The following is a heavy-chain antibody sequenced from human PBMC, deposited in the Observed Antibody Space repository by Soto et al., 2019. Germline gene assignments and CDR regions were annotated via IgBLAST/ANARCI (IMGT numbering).Heavy chain of an antibody. CDR3: ARERALLLWFGELINWFDP. D-gene: IGHD3-10*01. V-gene: IGHV4-59*12. Sequence: SETLSLTCTVSGGSISSYYWSWIRQPPGKGLEWIGYIYSSGSTIYNPSLKSRVAISLDTSKNQFSLKLSSVTAADTAVYYCARERALLLWFGELINWFDPWGQGTLVTVS. CDR1: GGSISSYY. CDR2: IYSSGST. J-gene: IGHJ5*02.